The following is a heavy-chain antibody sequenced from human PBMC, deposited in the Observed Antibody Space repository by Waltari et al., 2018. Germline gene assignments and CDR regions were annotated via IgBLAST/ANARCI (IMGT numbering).Heavy chain of an antibody. J-gene: IGHJ3*02. V-gene: IGHV1-2*06. CDR2: INPNRGCT. CDR3: ATEAYEGGAFDI. Sequence: QVQLVQSGAEVKKPGASVKVSCKASGYTFTGYYMHWVRQAPGQGLEWMGRINPNRGCTNYGQNVPGRVTITRDTSISTAYMELSRLRSEDTAVYYCATEAYEGGAFDIWGQGTMVTVSS. CDR1: GYTFTGYY. D-gene: IGHD3-22*01.